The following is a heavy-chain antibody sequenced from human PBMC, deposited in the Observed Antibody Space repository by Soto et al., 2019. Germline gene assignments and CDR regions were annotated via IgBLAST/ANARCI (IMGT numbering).Heavy chain of an antibody. CDR1: GFTFSNYA. D-gene: IGHD3-9*01. J-gene: IGHJ4*02. V-gene: IGHV3-23*01. CDR3: AKADTGHFRPFEY. CDR2: VSDDGGTT. Sequence: GGSLRLSCAASGFTFSNYAMSWVRQSPGMGLEWVSVVSDDGGTTYYADSVKGRFAISRDNSKNTVDLQMSSLRAEDTALYYCAKADTGHFRPFEYCGQGTLVTVSS.